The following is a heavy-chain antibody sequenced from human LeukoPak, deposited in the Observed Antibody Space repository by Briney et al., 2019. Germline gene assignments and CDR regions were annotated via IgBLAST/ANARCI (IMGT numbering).Heavy chain of an antibody. CDR1: GYTFTSYD. CDR3: ARGPAVTLTGYYYYKDV. V-gene: IGHV1-8*01. J-gene: IGHJ6*03. CDR2: MNPNSGNT. D-gene: IGHD4-11*01. Sequence: ASVKVSCKASGYTFTSYDINWVRQATGQGLEWMGWMNPNSGNTGYAQKFQGRVTMTRNTSINTAYMELSSLRSEDTAVYYCARGPAVTLTGYYYYKDVWGKGTTATVSS.